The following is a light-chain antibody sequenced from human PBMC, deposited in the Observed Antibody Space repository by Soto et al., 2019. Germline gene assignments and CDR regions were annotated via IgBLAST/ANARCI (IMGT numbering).Light chain of an antibody. V-gene: IGKV3-11*01. CDR3: QQRSNWPLT. Sequence: EIVLTQSPATLSLSPGERATLSCRASQSVSRYLAWYQQKPGQAPRLLIFDACNRAIGIPARVSGSGSGTDRSLTISSLEPEDFAVYYCQQRSNWPLTFGGGTKVVTK. CDR2: DAC. CDR1: QSVSRY. J-gene: IGKJ4*01.